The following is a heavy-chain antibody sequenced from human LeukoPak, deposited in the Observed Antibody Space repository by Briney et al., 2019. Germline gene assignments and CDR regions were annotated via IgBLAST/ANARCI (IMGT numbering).Heavy chain of an antibody. CDR3: AREEEDTAMVHNAFDM. V-gene: IGHV3-64*01. D-gene: IGHD5-18*01. J-gene: IGHJ3*02. CDR2: ISSNGGST. Sequence: GGSLRLSCAASGFTFSSYAVHWVRQAPGQGLEYVSAISSNGGSTYYANSVKGRFTISRDNSKNTLYLQMGSLRAEDMAVYYCAREEEDTAMVHNAFDMWGQGTMVTVSS. CDR1: GFTFSSYA.